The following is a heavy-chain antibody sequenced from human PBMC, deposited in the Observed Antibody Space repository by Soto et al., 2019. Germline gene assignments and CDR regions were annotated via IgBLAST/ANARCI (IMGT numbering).Heavy chain of an antibody. Sequence: QGRMGKPGAELTEQGSPGGLSGKASAGTSLKFILNWVEQPLGKGLDWRGGIVPLLGTPTSAGKFKARVTISATGSTSTVYMELTSLRSEDTAIYYCARNGSYDSSLCPYSGMDVWGQGTKVTVSS. V-gene: IGHV1-69*01. CDR1: AGTSLKFI. D-gene: IGHD3-16*01. CDR2: IVPLLGTP. CDR3: ARNGSYDSSLCPYSGMDV. J-gene: IGHJ6*02.